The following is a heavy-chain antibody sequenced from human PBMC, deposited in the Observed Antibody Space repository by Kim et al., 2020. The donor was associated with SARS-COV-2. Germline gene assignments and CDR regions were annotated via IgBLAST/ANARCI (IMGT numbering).Heavy chain of an antibody. V-gene: IGHV3-74*03. CDR2: IISDGTST. D-gene: IGHD2-15*01. Sequence: GGSLRLSCAASRLTLSNYGVHWVRQAPGKGPVWVSRIISDGTSTTYADSVKGRFTISRDNAQNTVYLQMNSLRPEDTAVYHCVRFPLPARDCGGGRCSYFGDWGQGTLVHVSS. CDR1: RLTLSNYG. CDR3: VRFPLPARDCGGGRCSYFGD. J-gene: IGHJ4*02.